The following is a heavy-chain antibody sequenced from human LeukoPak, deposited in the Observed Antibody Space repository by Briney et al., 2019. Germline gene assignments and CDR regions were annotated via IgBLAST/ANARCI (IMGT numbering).Heavy chain of an antibody. Sequence: APVKVSCKASGYTFTGYYMHWVRQAPGQGHEWMGWINPNSGGTSYAQKFQGRVTMTRDTSFSTAYMELSGLRSDDTAVYFCARDAVIRGSGSSNWFDPWGQGTLVTVSS. J-gene: IGHJ5*02. CDR1: GYTFTGYY. D-gene: IGHD3-10*01. CDR2: INPNSGGT. V-gene: IGHV1-2*02. CDR3: ARDAVIRGSGSSNWFDP.